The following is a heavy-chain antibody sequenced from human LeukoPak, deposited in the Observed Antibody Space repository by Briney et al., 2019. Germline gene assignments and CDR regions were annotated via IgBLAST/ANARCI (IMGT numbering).Heavy chain of an antibody. V-gene: IGHV3-48*01. J-gene: IGHJ4*02. Sequence: GGSLRLSCAASGFTFNAFGMNWVRQAPGKGLEWVSYIGTTSGAIYYADSVKGRFTISRDSAKNSLCLQMNSLRAEDTAVYYCARFRTWGDKAFDYWGQGTLVTVSS. CDR1: GFTFNAFG. CDR2: IGTTSGAI. D-gene: IGHD2-21*02. CDR3: ARFRTWGDKAFDY.